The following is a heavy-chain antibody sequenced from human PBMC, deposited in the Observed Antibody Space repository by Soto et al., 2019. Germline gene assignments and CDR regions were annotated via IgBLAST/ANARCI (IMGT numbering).Heavy chain of an antibody. CDR1: GGSISSGGYY. CDR2: IYYSGST. D-gene: IGHD5-12*01. J-gene: IGHJ4*02. V-gene: IGHV4-31*03. Sequence: QVQLQESGPGLVKPSQTLSLTCTVSGGSISSGGYYWSWIRQHPGKGLEWIGYIYYSGSTYYNPSLKSRVTISVDTSKNQFSLQLSSVTAADTAVYYCARVYSGYDDGFQNFDYWGQGTLVTVSS. CDR3: ARVYSGYDDGFQNFDY.